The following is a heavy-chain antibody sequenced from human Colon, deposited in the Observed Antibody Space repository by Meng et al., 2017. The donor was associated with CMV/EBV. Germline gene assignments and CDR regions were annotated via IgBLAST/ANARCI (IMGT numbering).Heavy chain of an antibody. V-gene: IGHV1-2*02. CDR3: VRSSGWSLFDY. J-gene: IGHJ4*02. Sequence: QVQLMQSGGGVKEPVASVKVSCKTSGYTFSDYYMHWVRQAPGQGLEWMGWIRSDGSATNYAQKFRGRVTMTRDASVSTAYMELSGLTSDDTAVYFCVRSSGWSLFDYWGPGALVTVSS. D-gene: IGHD6-19*01. CDR2: IRSDGSAT. CDR1: GYTFSDYY.